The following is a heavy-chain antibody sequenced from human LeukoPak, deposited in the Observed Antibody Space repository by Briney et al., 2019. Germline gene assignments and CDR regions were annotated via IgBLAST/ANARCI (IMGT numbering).Heavy chain of an antibody. J-gene: IGHJ5*02. V-gene: IGHV1-69*02. Sequence: SVKVSCTASGYTFTSYYMHWVRQAPGQGLEWMGRIIPILGIANYAQKFQGRVTITADKSTSTAYMELSSLRSEDTAVYYCARNTFDPWGQGTLVTVSS. CDR2: IIPILGIA. CDR3: ARNTFDP. CDR1: GYTFTSYY.